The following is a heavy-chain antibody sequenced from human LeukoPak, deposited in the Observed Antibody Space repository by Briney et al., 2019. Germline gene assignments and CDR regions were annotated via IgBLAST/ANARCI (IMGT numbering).Heavy chain of an antibody. CDR2: INHSGST. CDR3: ARGYSSWGYYFDY. J-gene: IGHJ4*02. D-gene: IGHD6-13*01. V-gene: IGHV4-34*01. CDR1: GGSFSGYY. Sequence: SETLSLTCAVYGGSFSGYYWSWIRQPPGRGLEWIGEINHSGSTNYNPSLKSRVTISVDTSKNQFSLKLSSVTAADTAVYYCARGYSSWGYYFDYWGQGTLVTVSS.